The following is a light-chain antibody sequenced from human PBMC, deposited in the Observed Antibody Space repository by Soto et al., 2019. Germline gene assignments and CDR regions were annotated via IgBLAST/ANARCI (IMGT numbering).Light chain of an antibody. CDR2: GAS. Sequence: DTVMTQSPATLSVSPGQGATLSCRASQRVGNYLTWYQQKPGQAPRLLIYGASTRATAIPARFSGSGSGTEFTLTISSLQSEDSAVYYCQQYNNWPLTFGGGTKVDIK. CDR1: QRVGNY. CDR3: QQYNNWPLT. J-gene: IGKJ4*01. V-gene: IGKV3-15*01.